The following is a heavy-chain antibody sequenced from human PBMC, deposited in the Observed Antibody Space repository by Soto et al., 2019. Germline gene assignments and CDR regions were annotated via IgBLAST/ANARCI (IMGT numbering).Heavy chain of an antibody. Sequence: QVQLVQSGAEVKKPGSSVKVSCKASGGTFSSYAISWVRQAPGQGLEWMGGIIPIFGTANYAQKFQGRVTITADESTSTAYMELSSLRSEDTAVYYCARDGVGATNGFVGDSLYYYGMDVWGQGTTVTVSS. CDR1: GGTFSSYA. CDR3: ARDGVGATNGFVGDSLYYYGMDV. CDR2: IIPIFGTA. D-gene: IGHD1-26*01. J-gene: IGHJ6*02. V-gene: IGHV1-69*01.